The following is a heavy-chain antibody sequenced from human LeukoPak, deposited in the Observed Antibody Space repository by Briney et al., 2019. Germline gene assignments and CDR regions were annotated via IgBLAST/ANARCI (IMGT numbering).Heavy chain of an antibody. J-gene: IGHJ4*02. Sequence: QPGRSLRLSCAASGFTFSSYAMSWVRQAPGKGLEWVSAISGSGGSTYYADSVKGRFTISRDNSKNTLYLQMNSLRAEDTAVYYCAKGITIFGVATYYFDYWGQGTLVTVSS. CDR1: GFTFSSYA. CDR3: AKGITIFGVATYYFDY. D-gene: IGHD3-3*01. CDR2: ISGSGGST. V-gene: IGHV3-23*01.